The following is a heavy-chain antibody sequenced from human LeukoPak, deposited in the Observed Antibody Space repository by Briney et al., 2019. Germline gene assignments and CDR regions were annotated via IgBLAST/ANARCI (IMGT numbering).Heavy chain of an antibody. D-gene: IGHD4-23*01. Sequence: PSETLSLTCTVSGYSISSGYYWGWIRQPPGNGLEWIGSIYHSGSTYYNPSLKSRVTISVDTSKNQFSLELSSVTAADTAVYYCAISVDFGGNGLHYWGQGTLVTVSS. J-gene: IGHJ4*02. CDR2: IYHSGST. CDR1: GYSISSGYY. CDR3: AISVDFGGNGLHY. V-gene: IGHV4-38-2*02.